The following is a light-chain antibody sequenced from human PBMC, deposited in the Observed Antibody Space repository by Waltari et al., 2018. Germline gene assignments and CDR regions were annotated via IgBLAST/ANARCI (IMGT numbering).Light chain of an antibody. J-gene: IGKJ1*01. CDR2: KTS. CDR3: QQYYSYPRT. V-gene: IGKV1-5*03. CDR1: HSISNL. Sequence: GRASHSISNLVAWYQQKPGKAPKLLIFKTSSVESGVPSRFSGRGSGTDFTLTISSLQPEDYATYYCQQYYSYPRTFGQGTKVEIK.